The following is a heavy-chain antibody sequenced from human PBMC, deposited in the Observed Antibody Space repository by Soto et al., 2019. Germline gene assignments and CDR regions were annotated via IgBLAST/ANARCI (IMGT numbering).Heavy chain of an antibody. D-gene: IGHD1-1*01. Sequence: QVQLQESGPGLVKPSQTLLLTCTVSGDSIRSGDYYWNWIRQPPGKGLEWIGYIYYSGSTSYKPSLNSRIAISVDTSKNQFSLKLTSLTAADTAVYFCARADSTPWKTRSVDYWGLGALVTVSS. CDR2: IYYSGST. J-gene: IGHJ4*02. V-gene: IGHV4-30-4*01. CDR3: ARADSTPWKTRSVDY. CDR1: GDSIRSGDYY.